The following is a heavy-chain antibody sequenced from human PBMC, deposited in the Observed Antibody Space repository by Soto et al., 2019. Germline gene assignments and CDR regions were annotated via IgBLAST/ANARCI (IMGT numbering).Heavy chain of an antibody. D-gene: IGHD1-26*01. CDR1: GGSISSYY. Sequence: PSETLSLTCTVSGGSISSYYWSWIRQPPGKGLEWIGYIYYSGSTNYNPSLKSRVTISVDTSKNQFSLKLSSVTAADTAVYYCARTQWELRLFDPWGQGTQVTVS. J-gene: IGHJ5*02. V-gene: IGHV4-59*08. CDR3: ARTQWELRLFDP. CDR2: IYYSGST.